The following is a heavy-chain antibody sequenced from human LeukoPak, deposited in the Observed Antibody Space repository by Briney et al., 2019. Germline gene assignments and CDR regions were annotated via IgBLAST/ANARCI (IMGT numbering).Heavy chain of an antibody. Sequence: GGSLRLSCAASGFTFSSYAMSWVRQAPGKGLEWVSDISGSGGSTYYADSVKGRFTISRDNSKNTLYLQMNSLRAEDTAVYYCAREGYYYDSSGYYSKIFDYWGQGTLVTVSS. CDR1: GFTFSSYA. J-gene: IGHJ4*02. CDR2: ISGSGGST. V-gene: IGHV3-23*01. CDR3: AREGYYYDSSGYYSKIFDY. D-gene: IGHD3-22*01.